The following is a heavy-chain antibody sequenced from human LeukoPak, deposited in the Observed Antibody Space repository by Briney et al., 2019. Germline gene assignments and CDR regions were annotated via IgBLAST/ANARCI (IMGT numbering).Heavy chain of an antibody. D-gene: IGHD3-3*01. J-gene: IGHJ6*02. Sequence: GGSLRLSCAASGFTFSSYSMNWVRQAPGKGLEWVSSISSSSSYIYYADSVKGRFTISRDNAKNSLYLQMNSLRAEDTAVYYCASPSPYYDFWSGSDGMDAWGQGTTVTVSS. CDR3: ASPSPYYDFWSGSDGMDA. CDR1: GFTFSSYS. V-gene: IGHV3-21*01. CDR2: ISSSSSYI.